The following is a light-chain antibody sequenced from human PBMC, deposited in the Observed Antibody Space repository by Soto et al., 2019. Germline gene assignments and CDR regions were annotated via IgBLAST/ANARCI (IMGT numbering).Light chain of an antibody. CDR3: QKYNSAPWT. J-gene: IGKJ1*01. Sequence: DIPLTHSHSSLSVSLPDRVTIXFRASQGIGNYLAWYQQKPGKVPKLLIYAASTLQSGVPFRFSGSGSETDFTLTISSLQPEDFATYYCQKYNSAPWTFGQGTKVDIK. CDR2: AAS. V-gene: IGKV1-27*01. CDR1: QGIGNY.